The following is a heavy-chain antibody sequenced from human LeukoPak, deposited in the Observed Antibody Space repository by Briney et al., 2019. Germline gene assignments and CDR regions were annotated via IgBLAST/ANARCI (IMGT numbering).Heavy chain of an antibody. V-gene: IGHV4-39*01. CDR3: ALPRDCGGDCYVFDY. J-gene: IGHJ4*02. Sequence: SETLSLTCTVSGGSISSSSCYWGWIRQPPGKGLEWIGSIYYSGSTYYNPSLKSRVTISVDTSKNQFSLKLSSVTAADTAVYYCALPRDCGGDCYVFDYWGQGTLVTVSS. D-gene: IGHD2-21*02. CDR1: GGSISSSSCY. CDR2: IYYSGST.